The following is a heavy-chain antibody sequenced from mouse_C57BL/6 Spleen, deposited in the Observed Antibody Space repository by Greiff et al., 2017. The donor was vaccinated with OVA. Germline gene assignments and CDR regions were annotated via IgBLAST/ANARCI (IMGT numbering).Heavy chain of an antibody. J-gene: IGHJ3*01. Sequence: VQLQQPGAELVKPGASVKLSCKASGYTFTSYWMHWVKQRPGQGLEWIGMIHPYGGSTNYNKKFKSKATLTVDKSSSTAYMQLSSLTSEDSAVYDCARSIYDGYYWFAYWGQGTLVTVSA. V-gene: IGHV1-64*01. D-gene: IGHD2-3*01. CDR2: IHPYGGST. CDR1: GYTFTSYW. CDR3: ARSIYDGYYWFAY.